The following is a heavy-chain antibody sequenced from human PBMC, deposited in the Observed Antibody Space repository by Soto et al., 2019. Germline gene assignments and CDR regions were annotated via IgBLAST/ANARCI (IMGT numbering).Heavy chain of an antibody. Sequence: GASVKVSCKASGGTFSSYTISWVRQAPGQGLEWMGRIIPILGIANYAQKFQGRVTITADKSTSTAYMELSSLRSEDTAVYYCARGGRCSSTSCYDYWGQGTLVTVSS. CDR2: IIPILGIA. V-gene: IGHV1-69*02. J-gene: IGHJ4*02. CDR1: GGTFSSYT. D-gene: IGHD2-2*01. CDR3: ARGGRCSSTSCYDY.